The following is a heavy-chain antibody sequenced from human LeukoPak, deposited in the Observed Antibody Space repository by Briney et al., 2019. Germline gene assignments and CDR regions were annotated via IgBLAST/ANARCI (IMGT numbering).Heavy chain of an antibody. Sequence: GGSLTLSCAASGFTLIDYDMHWVRQVIGKGLEWVSAIGIRGDTHYSGSVKGQFTISRENAESSLYLQMNSLRAEDTAVYYCARGGIQVSGIDEFDYWGQGTLVTVSS. J-gene: IGHJ4*02. CDR1: GFTLIDYD. D-gene: IGHD6-19*01. CDR2: IGIRGDT. CDR3: ARGGIQVSGIDEFDY. V-gene: IGHV3-13*01.